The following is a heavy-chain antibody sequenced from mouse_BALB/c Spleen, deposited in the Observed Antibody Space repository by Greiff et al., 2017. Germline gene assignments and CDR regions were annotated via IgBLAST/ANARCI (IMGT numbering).Heavy chain of an antibody. CDR2: ISSGGSYT. Sequence: EVQGVESGGGLVKPGGSLKLSCAASGFTFSSYAMSWVRQTPEKRLEWVATISSGGSYTYYPDSVKGRFTISRDNAKNTLYLQMSSLRSEDTAMYYCARNYDYVLYAMDDWGQGTSVTVSS. V-gene: IGHV5-9-3*01. CDR1: GFTFSSYA. CDR3: ARNYDYVLYAMDD. D-gene: IGHD2-4*01. J-gene: IGHJ4*01.